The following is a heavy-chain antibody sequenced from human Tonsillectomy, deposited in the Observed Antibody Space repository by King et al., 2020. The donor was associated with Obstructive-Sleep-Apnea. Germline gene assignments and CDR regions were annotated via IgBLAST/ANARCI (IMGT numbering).Heavy chain of an antibody. D-gene: IGHD3-16*01. CDR1: GFTFSSYP. CDR3: AKNPGGEYGGVFES. V-gene: IGHV3-30*04. Sequence: VQLVESGGGVVQPGRSLRLSCVASGFTFSSYPMHWVRQGPGKGLEWVAVLSYDGSNKYYADSVKGRFTISRDNSKNTLYLQMNSLRSEDTAVYYCAKNPGGEYGGVFESWGQGTLVTVSS. CDR2: LSYDGSNK. J-gene: IGHJ4*02.